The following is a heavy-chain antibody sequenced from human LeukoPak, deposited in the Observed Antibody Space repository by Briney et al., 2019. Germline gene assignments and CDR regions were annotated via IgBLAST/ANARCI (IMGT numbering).Heavy chain of an antibody. Sequence: SVKVSCKASGGTFSSYAISWVRQAPGQGLEWMGRIIPILGIANYAQKFQGRVTITADKSTSTAYMELSSLRSEDTAVYYCARDYGDYYFDYWGQGTLVTVSS. CDR3: ARDYGDYYFDY. J-gene: IGHJ4*02. V-gene: IGHV1-69*04. CDR1: GGTFSSYA. D-gene: IGHD4-17*01. CDR2: IIPILGIA.